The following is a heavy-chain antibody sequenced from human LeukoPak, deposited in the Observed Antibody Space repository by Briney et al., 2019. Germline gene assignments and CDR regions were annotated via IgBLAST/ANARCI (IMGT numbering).Heavy chain of an antibody. D-gene: IGHD5-18*01. Sequence: GGSLRLSCAASGFTFSSYAMSWVRQAPRKGLEWVSAISGSGGSTYYADSVKGRFTISRDNSKNTLYLQINSLRAEDTAVYYCAKHLGLWLRDLDYWGQGTLVTVSS. CDR1: GFTFSSYA. V-gene: IGHV3-23*01. CDR3: AKHLGLWLRDLDY. CDR2: ISGSGGST. J-gene: IGHJ4*02.